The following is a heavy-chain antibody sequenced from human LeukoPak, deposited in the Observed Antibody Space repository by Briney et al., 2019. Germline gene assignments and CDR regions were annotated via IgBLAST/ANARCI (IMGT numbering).Heavy chain of an antibody. V-gene: IGHV1-69*05. J-gene: IGHJ4*02. CDR1: VGTFSIYA. CDR3: ARDRGAYSSSWYVIDY. CDR2: IIPIFGTA. Sequence: AVKVSCKASVGTFSIYAISWGRQAPGQGREWVGGIIPIFGTANYAQKFQGRVTITTDESTSTAYMELRSLRSEDTAVYYCARDRGAYSSSWYVIDYWGQGTLVTVSS. D-gene: IGHD6-13*01.